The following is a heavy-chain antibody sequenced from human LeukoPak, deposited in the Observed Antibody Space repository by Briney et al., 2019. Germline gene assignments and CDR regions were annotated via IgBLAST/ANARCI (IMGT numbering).Heavy chain of an antibody. J-gene: IGHJ4*02. CDR3: ARVRGVRGVPDY. Sequence: GGSLRLSCAASGFTFSSYSMTWVRQAPGKGLEWVSSISSSSSYIYYADSVKGRFTISRDNAKNSLYLQMNSLRAEDTAVYYCARVRGVRGVPDYWGQGTLVTVSS. CDR1: GFTFSSYS. D-gene: IGHD3-10*01. CDR2: ISSSSSYI. V-gene: IGHV3-21*01.